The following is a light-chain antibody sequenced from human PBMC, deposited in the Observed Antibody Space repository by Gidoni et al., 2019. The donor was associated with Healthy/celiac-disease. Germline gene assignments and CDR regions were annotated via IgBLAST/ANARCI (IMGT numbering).Light chain of an antibody. CDR2: KAS. CDR1: QSISSW. V-gene: IGKV1-5*03. J-gene: IGKJ1*01. CDR3: QHYNSYSET. Sequence: DIQMTQSPSTLSASVGDRVTITCRASQSISSWLAWYQQKPGKAPKLLIYKASSLESGVPSRFSGSGSRTEFTLTISSLQPDDFATYYCQHYNSYSETFXXXTKVEVK.